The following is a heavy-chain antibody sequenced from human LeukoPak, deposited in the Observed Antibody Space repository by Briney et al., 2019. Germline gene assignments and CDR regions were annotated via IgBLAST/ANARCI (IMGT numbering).Heavy chain of an antibody. CDR3: ARSLRNSSGWFDY. Sequence: SETLSLTCTVSGGSISSYYWSWIRQPPGKGLEWIGYIYYSGSTNYNPSLKSRVTISVDTSKNQFSLKLSSVIAADTAVYYCARSLRNSSGWFDYWGQGTLVTVSS. D-gene: IGHD6-19*01. CDR2: IYYSGST. J-gene: IGHJ4*02. V-gene: IGHV4-59*01. CDR1: GGSISSYY.